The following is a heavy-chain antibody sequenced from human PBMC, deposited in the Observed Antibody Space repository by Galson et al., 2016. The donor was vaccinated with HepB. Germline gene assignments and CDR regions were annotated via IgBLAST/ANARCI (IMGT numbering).Heavy chain of an antibody. Sequence: SLRLSCAASGFTFINAWMSWARQAPGKGLEWVGRIKSRNDGGTRDYAAPVKGRLTISRDDSKNTLYLQINSLRTEDTAVYYCATSSRFIVVAGYYGMDVWGKGTTVTVSS. CDR1: GFTFINAW. V-gene: IGHV3-15*01. CDR2: IKSRNDGGTR. CDR3: ATSSRFIVVAGYYGMDV. J-gene: IGHJ6*04. D-gene: IGHD2-15*01.